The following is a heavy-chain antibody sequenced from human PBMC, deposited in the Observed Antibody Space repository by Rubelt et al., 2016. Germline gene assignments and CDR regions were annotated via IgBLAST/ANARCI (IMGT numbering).Heavy chain of an antibody. CDR2: IKSKTDGGTT. CDR3: TTCIVVVPAALWWCGMAV. V-gene: IGHV3-15*01. J-gene: IGHJ6*02. CDR1: GFTFSNAW. D-gene: IGHD2-2*01. Sequence: SLRLSCAASGFTFSNAWMSWVRQAPGKGLEWVGRIKSKTDGGTTDYAAPVKGRFTISRDDSKNTLYLQMNSLKTEDTAVYYCTTCIVVVPAALWWCGMAVWGQGTTVTVSS.